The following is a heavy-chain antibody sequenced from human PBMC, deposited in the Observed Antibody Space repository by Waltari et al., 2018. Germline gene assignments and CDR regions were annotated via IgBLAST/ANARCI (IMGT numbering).Heavy chain of an antibody. D-gene: IGHD2-2*01. CDR1: GGSFSGYY. J-gene: IGHJ4*02. CDR3: ARGVRQDCSSTSCYYYFDY. V-gene: IGHV4-34*01. CDR2: INHSGST. Sequence: QVQLQQWGAGLLKPSETLSLTCAVYGGSFSGYYWSWLRTPPGKGLEWIGEINHSGSTNYNPSLKSRVTISVDTSKNQFSLKLSSVTAADTAVYYCARGVRQDCSSTSCYYYFDYWGQGTLVTVSS.